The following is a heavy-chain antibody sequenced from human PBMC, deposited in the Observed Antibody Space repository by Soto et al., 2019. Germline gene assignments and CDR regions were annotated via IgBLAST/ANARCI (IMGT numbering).Heavy chain of an antibody. D-gene: IGHD2-8*01. CDR3: AKNGQPPYYYGMDV. J-gene: IGHJ6*02. CDR2: VSGYNGDT. V-gene: IGHV1-18*01. Sequence: ASVKVSCKASGGTFSSYAISWVRQAPGQGLEWMGWVSGYNGDTKYAQKVQGRVTMTIDTSTYTAYMELRSLTSDDTAKYYCAKNGQPPYYYGMDVWGQGTTVTVSS. CDR1: GGTFSSYA.